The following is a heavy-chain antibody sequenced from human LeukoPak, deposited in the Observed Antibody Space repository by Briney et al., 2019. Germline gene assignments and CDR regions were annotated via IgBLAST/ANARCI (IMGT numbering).Heavy chain of an antibody. CDR1: GFTFSGYS. Sequence: GGSLRLSCAASGFTFSGYSMNRVRQAPGKGLEWVSYISSSSSALYYTDSVKGRFTISRDNAKNSLYLQMNSLRAEDTAVYYCARMLQPFDYWGQGTLVTVSS. V-gene: IGHV3-48*04. J-gene: IGHJ4*02. CDR2: ISSSSSAL. D-gene: IGHD5-24*01. CDR3: ARMLQPFDY.